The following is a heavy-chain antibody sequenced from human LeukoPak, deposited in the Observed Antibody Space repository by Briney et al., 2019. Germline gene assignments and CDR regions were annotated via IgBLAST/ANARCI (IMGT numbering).Heavy chain of an antibody. CDR3: ARDKSSGYWFIDY. V-gene: IGHV3-74*01. J-gene: IGHJ4*02. D-gene: IGHD3-22*01. CDR1: GFTFSSHW. Sequence: GGSLRLSCAASGFTFSSHWMHRVRQAPGKGLVWVSRINSDGSSTNYADAVKGRFTVSRDNAKNTLYLQVNSLRAEDTAVYYCARDKSSGYWFIDYWGQGTLVTVSS. CDR2: INSDGSST.